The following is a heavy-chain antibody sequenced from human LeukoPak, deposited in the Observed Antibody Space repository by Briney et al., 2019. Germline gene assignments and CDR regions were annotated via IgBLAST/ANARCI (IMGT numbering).Heavy chain of an antibody. CDR1: GGSISIGVYY. CDR2: IYYSGST. J-gene: IGHJ4*02. Sequence: PSETLSLTCTVSGGSISIGVYYWSWIRQHPGKGLEWIGYIYYSGSTYYNPSLKSRVTMSVDTSKNQFSLKLSSVTAADTAVYFCVSDRAGNSGYYFDNWGQGTLVTVSS. V-gene: IGHV4-31*03. D-gene: IGHD3-22*01. CDR3: VSDRAGNSGYYFDN.